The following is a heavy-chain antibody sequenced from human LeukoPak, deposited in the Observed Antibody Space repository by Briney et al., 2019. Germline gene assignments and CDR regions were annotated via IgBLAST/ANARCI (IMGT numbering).Heavy chain of an antibody. CDR2: IKSKTDGGTT. V-gene: IGHV3-15*01. CDR3: TTEWFDP. CDR1: GFTFWNAW. J-gene: IGHJ5*02. Sequence: GGTLRLFCAASGFTFWNAWMIWVREAPGKGLVCVGRIKSKTDGGTTDYVARVKGRFTNSRDDSKNTLYLQMNSLKTEDTAVYYCTTEWFDPWGQGTLVTVSS.